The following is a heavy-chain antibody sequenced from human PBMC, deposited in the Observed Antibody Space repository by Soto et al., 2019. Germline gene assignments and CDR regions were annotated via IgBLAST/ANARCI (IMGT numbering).Heavy chain of an antibody. J-gene: IGHJ5*02. CDR2: IKQDGSEK. CDR1: GFTFSSYW. D-gene: IGHD1-26*01. Sequence: EVQLVESGGGLVQPGGSLRLSCAASGFTFSSYWMSWVRQAPGKGLEWVANIKQDGSEKYYVDSVKGRFTISRDNAKNSMYLQMNSLRAEDTAVYYCARAYGGLPFDPWGQGTLVTVSS. CDR3: ARAYGGLPFDP. V-gene: IGHV3-7*01.